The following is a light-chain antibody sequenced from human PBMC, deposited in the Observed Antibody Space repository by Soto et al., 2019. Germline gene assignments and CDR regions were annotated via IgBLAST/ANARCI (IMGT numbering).Light chain of an antibody. Sequence: EIVMTQSPASQSVSPGERVTLSCRASQSVSSNLAWYQQQPGQTPRLLIYDASTRVFGIPARFSGSGSGTEFTLTISSLQSEDFATYYCQQYNSYSPTFGQGTRVEIK. CDR3: QQYNSYSPT. J-gene: IGKJ1*01. CDR1: QSVSSN. V-gene: IGKV3-15*01. CDR2: DAS.